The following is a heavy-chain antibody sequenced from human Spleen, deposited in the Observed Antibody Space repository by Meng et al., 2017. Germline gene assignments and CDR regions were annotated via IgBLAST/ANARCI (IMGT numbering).Heavy chain of an antibody. CDR1: GYSFTDYW. V-gene: IGHV5-51*01. CDR3: ARMPTAAAGPADAEYFQH. J-gene: IGHJ1*01. Sequence: GESLKISCKGFGYSFTDYWIGWVRQMPGKGLEWMGIIYPGDSDTRYSPSFQGQVTISADKSISTAYLQWSSLKASDTAMYYCARMPTAAAGPADAEYFQHWGQGTLVTVSS. CDR2: IYPGDSDT. D-gene: IGHD6-13*01.